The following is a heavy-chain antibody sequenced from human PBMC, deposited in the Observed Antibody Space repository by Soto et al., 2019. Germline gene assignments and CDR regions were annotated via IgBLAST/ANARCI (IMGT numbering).Heavy chain of an antibody. D-gene: IGHD3-22*01. J-gene: IGHJ4*02. CDR1: GYTFTNYG. CDR2: ITTYNGNK. V-gene: IGHV1-18*04. CDR3: ARRLKYYFDVSASPFYY. Sequence: ASVKVSCKTSGYTFTNYGLAWVRQAPGQGLEWVGWITTYNGNKAYAQKLQGRVTVTTDSSTATAYMEPRNLRSDDTAIYFCARRLKYYFDVSASPFYYWGQGTLVTVS.